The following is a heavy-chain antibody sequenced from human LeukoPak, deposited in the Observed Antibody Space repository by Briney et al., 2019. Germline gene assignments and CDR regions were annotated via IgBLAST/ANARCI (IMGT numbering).Heavy chain of an antibody. CDR1: GFTFSSYG. D-gene: IGHD6-6*01. V-gene: IGHV3-23*01. Sequence: GGSLRLSCAASGFTFSSYGMSWVRQAPGKGLEWVSAISGSGGSTYYADSVKGRFTIPRDNSKNTLYLQMNSLRAEDTAVYYCAKEPDDIAAHPPDYWGQGTLVTVSS. J-gene: IGHJ4*02. CDR2: ISGSGGST. CDR3: AKEPDDIAAHPPDY.